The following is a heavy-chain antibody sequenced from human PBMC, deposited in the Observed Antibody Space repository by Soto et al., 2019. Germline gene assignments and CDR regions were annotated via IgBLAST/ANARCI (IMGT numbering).Heavy chain of an antibody. CDR1: GFTFSSYS. CDR2: ISSSSSYI. J-gene: IGHJ3*02. D-gene: IGHD3-10*01. Sequence: EVQLVESGGGLVKPGGSLRLSCAASGFTFSSYSMNWVRQAPGKGLEWVSSISSSSSYIYYADSVKGRSTMSRDNDKNSLPLQMNSLRAEDPAVYDCARDPGADLKAFDIWGQGTMVTVSS. V-gene: IGHV3-21*01. CDR3: ARDPGADLKAFDI.